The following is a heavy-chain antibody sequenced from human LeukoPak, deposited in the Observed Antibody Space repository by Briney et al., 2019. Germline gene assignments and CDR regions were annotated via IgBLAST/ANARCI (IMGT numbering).Heavy chain of an antibody. CDR3: ARVQVATHSFDI. CDR1: GFTFRSYE. D-gene: IGHD5-12*01. Sequence: PGGSLRLSCAASGFTFRSYEMNWVRQAPGKGLEWFSYISSSGSTIYYADSVKGRFTISRDNAKNSLYLQMNSLRAEDTAVYYCARVQVATHSFDIWGQGTMVTVSS. J-gene: IGHJ3*02. CDR2: ISSSGSTI. V-gene: IGHV3-48*03.